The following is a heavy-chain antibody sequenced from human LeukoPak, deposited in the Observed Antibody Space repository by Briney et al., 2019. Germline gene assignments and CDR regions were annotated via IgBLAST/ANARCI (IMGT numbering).Heavy chain of an antibody. CDR3: AKDMWYYDSSGTGNALNY. CDR2: ISYDGSNK. CDR1: GFTFSSYG. Sequence: GRSLRLSCAASGFTFSSYGMHWVRQAPGKGLGWVAVISYDGSNKYYADSVKGRFTISRDNSKNTLYLQMNSLRAEDTAVYYCAKDMWYYDSSGTGNALNYWGQGTLVTVSS. D-gene: IGHD3-22*01. V-gene: IGHV3-30*18. J-gene: IGHJ4*02.